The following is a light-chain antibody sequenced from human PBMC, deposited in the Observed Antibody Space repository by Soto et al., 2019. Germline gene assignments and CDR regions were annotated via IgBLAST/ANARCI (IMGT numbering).Light chain of an antibody. V-gene: IGKV3-11*01. J-gene: IGKJ1*01. CDR1: QSFRGL. CDR2: DAY. Sequence: ESVVTQSPATLSLSPGERATLSCRASQSFRGLLAWYQQKPGQAPRLLIYDAYNRATGIPPRFSGSGSGTDFTLTISSLEPEDSAVYYCQHYGSSWTFGQGTKVDIK. CDR3: QHYGSSWT.